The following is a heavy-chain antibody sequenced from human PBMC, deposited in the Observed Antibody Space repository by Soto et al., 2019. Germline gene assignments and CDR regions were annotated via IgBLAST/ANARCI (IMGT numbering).Heavy chain of an antibody. CDR1: GGSVNSDNFY. J-gene: IGHJ4*02. CDR3: AREFSNSPEAFGS. Sequence: QVHLQESGPGLVKPSETLSLICTVSGGSVNSDNFYWSWIRQPPGRGLEWIGYIYYTGSTNYNPSLKSRGPISIETSRNQFSLKLGSVTAADTAVYYCAREFSNSPEAFGSWGQGSLVTVSS. CDR2: IYYTGST. D-gene: IGHD6-6*01. V-gene: IGHV4-61*01.